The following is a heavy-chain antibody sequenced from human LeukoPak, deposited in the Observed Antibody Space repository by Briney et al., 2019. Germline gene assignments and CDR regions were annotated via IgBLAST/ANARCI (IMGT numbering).Heavy chain of an antibody. V-gene: IGHV1-18*01. CDR3: ARDHGQWVVRISLDY. D-gene: IGHD6-19*01. Sequence: ASVKVSCKASGYTFGDYGFSWVRQAPGQGLEWMGWISALNGNTYYVQKFKGRVTMTTDSSTTTVYMELSSLRSEDTAVYYCARDHGQWVVRISLDYWGQGTLVTVSS. CDR2: ISALNGNT. CDR1: GYTFGDYG. J-gene: IGHJ4*02.